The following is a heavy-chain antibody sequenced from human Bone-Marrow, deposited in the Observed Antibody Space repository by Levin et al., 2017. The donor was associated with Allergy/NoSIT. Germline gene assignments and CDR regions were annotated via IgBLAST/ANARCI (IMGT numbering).Heavy chain of an antibody. CDR2: LRHDEGER. CDR1: GFNFNNYW. CDR3: ARATDSAYPLNWFDS. D-gene: IGHD5-12*01. V-gene: IGHV3-7*01. Sequence: PGGSLRLSCAGSGFNFNNYWMSWVRQAPGKGLEWVANLRHDEGERYYLDSVKGRFTVSRDNAKKSLYLQMRFLSAEDTAVYYCARATDSAYPLNWFDSWGQGTLVTVSS. J-gene: IGHJ5*01.